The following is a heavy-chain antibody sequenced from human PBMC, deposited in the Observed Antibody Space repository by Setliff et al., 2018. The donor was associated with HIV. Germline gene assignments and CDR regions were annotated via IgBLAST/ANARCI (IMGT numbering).Heavy chain of an antibody. V-gene: IGHV1-69*16. Sequence: SVKVSCKASGGPFTSYTFAWVRQAPGQGLEWMGGIIPVIPLSKYAQKFQGRLTITTDESTSTAYMELSSLTSEDTAIYYCASLEGLEKTRGEESDAWGQGTLVTVS. CDR1: GGPFTSYT. CDR3: ASLEGLEKTRGEESDA. J-gene: IGHJ5*02. D-gene: IGHD3-3*01. CDR2: IIPVIPLS.